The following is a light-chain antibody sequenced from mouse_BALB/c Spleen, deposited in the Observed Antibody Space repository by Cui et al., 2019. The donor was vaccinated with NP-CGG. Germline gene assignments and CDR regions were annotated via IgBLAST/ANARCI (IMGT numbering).Light chain of an antibody. CDR3: ALWYSNHWV. V-gene: IGLV1*01. J-gene: IGLJ1*01. Sequence: QAVVTQESALTTSPGETVTLTCRSSTGAVTTSNYANWVQEQPDHLFTGLIGGINNRAPGVPARFSGSLIGDKAALTITGAQTEDEAIYFCALWYSNHWVFGGGTRLTVL. CDR2: GIN. CDR1: TGAVTTSNY.